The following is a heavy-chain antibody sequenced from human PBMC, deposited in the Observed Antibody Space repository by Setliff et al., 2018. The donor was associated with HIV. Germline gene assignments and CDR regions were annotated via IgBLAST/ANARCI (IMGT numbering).Heavy chain of an antibody. CDR2: IYPNTGGT. V-gene: IGHV1-2*02. J-gene: IGHJ4*02. D-gene: IGHD4-17*01. CDR1: GYTFTEYY. CDR3: ARSTTAD. Sequence: ASVKVSCKASGYTFTEYYIHWVRQAPGQGLEWMGWIYPNTGGTNYAQKVQGRVTMTRYTSISTAYMELSRLRSDDTALYYCARSTTADWGQGTMVTVSS.